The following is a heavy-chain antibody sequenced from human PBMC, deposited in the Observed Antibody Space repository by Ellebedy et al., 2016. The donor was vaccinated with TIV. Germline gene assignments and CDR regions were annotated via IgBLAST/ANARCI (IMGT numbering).Heavy chain of an antibody. CDR2: ISGSGYTT. CDR1: GFTASTYG. J-gene: IGHJ4*02. CDR3: AKAHPGTNTFLGDLSLSLDY. V-gene: IGHV3-23*01. Sequence: GESLKISXVVSGFTASTYGMTWVRQAPGKGLEWVSSISGSGYTTYYADSVKGRFTISRDNSKETLYLQMDSLRAEDTAVYYCAKAHPGTNTFLGDLSLSLDYWGQGTRVTVSS. D-gene: IGHD3-16*02.